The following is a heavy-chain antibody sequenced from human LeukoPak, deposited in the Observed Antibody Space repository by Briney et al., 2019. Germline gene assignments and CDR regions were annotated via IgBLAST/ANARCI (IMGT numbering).Heavy chain of an antibody. V-gene: IGHV4-59*01. CDR3: ARAVHYSGTSDQYTGGWYYFDF. J-gene: IGHJ4*02. D-gene: IGHD3-10*01. Sequence: SETLSLTCTVSGDSMNNYYWSWIRQPPGKGLEWIGNINYSGSTNSNPSLKSRATISVDMSRKHFFLDLSSVTAADTAVYYCARAVHYSGTSDQYTGGWYYFDFWGQGTLVTASS. CDR2: INYSGST. CDR1: GDSMNNYY.